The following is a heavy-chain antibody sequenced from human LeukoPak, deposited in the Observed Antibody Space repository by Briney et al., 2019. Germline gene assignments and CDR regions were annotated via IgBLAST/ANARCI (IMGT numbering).Heavy chain of an antibody. Sequence: GGSLRLSCAASGFTFSSYWMTWVRQAPGKGLEWVASINQDGSEKYYVDSVKGRFTISRDNTKNLVYLQINSLRAEDTAVHYCAREGGSSGWYDAFQIWGQGTMVTVSS. V-gene: IGHV3-7*01. CDR2: INQDGSEK. J-gene: IGHJ3*02. CDR3: AREGGSSGWYDAFQI. D-gene: IGHD6-19*01. CDR1: GFTFSSYW.